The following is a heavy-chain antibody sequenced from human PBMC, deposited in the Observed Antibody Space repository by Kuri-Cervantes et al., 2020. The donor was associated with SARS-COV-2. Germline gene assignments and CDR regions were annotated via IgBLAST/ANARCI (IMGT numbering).Heavy chain of an antibody. CDR2: ISATSGGT. D-gene: IGHD2-2*01. V-gene: IGHV3-23*01. CDR3: ARGRDIYASSWFEY. CDR1: GFTFGSYA. J-gene: IGHJ5*01. Sequence: GESLKISCAASGFTFGSYAMTWVRQAPGKGLEWVSGISATSGGTYYADSVKGRFTTFRDNSNNRLYLQMSSLRAEDTAVYYCARGRDIYASSWFEYWGQGTLVTVYS.